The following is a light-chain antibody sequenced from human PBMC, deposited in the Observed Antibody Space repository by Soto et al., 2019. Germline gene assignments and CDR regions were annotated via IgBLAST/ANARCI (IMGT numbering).Light chain of an antibody. CDR2: DAS. V-gene: IGKV1-5*01. J-gene: IGKJ1*01. CDR1: QSISSW. CDR3: QHYNSYSEA. Sequence: DIQMTQSPSTLSASVGDRVTITCRASQSISSWLAWYQQKSGKAPKLLIFDASSLESGVPSRFSGSGSGTESTLTISSLQPDDFATYYCQHYNSYSEAFGQGTKVDIK.